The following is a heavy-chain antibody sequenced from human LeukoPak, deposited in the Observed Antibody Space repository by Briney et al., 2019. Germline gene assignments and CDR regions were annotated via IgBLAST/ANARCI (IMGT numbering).Heavy chain of an antibody. CDR2: IRSKAFGGTT. CDR3: TRGPDLDTVLGRGLMFTVLFDF. D-gene: IGHD5-18*01. CDR1: GFTFGDHA. J-gene: IGHJ4*02. V-gene: IGHV3-49*04. Sequence: GRSLRLSCTASGFTFGDHAMSWVRQAPGKGLEWVGLIRSKAFGGTTEYAASVKGRFTISRDESKSIAYLQMNSLKTEDTAVYYCTRGPDLDTVLGRGLMFTVLFDFWGQGTLVTVSS.